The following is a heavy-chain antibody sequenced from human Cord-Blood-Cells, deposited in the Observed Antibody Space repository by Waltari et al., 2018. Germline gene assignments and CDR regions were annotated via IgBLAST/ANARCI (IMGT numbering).Heavy chain of an antibody. CDR2: IKSKTDGGTI. Sequence: EVQLVGSGGGLVKPGGSLRLSCVDSGFTFSNAWMAWVRQAPGKGLEWMGRIKSKTDGGTIDYAAPVKGRFTISRDDSKNTLYLQMNSLKTEDTAVYYCTSSEKPTARFDYWGQGTLVTVSS. V-gene: IGHV3-15*01. CDR1: GFTFSNAW. D-gene: IGHD5-18*01. J-gene: IGHJ4*02. CDR3: TSSEKPTARFDY.